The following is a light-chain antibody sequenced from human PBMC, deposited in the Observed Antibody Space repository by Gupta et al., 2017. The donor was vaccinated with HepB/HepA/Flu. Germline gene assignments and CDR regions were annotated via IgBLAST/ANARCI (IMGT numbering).Light chain of an antibody. CDR3: CSYAGSYTYV. Sequence: QSALTQPRSVSGSPGPSVTISCTGTSSDVGDYNYVSWYQQHPGKAPKLMIYDVTQRPSGVPDRFSGSKSGNTASLTISGLQAEDEADYYCCSYAGSYTYVFGTGTRVTVL. CDR2: DVT. J-gene: IGLJ1*01. V-gene: IGLV2-11*01. CDR1: SSDVGDYNY.